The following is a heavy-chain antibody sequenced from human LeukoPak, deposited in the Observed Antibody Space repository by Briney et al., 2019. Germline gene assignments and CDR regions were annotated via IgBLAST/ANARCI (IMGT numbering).Heavy chain of an antibody. D-gene: IGHD2-2*01. V-gene: IGHV4-59*12. J-gene: IGHJ6*02. CDR2: IYYSGST. Sequence: KPSETLSLTCTVSGGSISSYYWSWIRQPPGKGLEWIGYIYYSGSTNYNPSLKSRVTISVDTSKNQFSLKLSSVTAADTAVYYCARVRVQYCSSTSCYGGYYYYGMDVWGQGTTVTVSS. CDR1: GGSISSYY. CDR3: ARVRVQYCSSTSCYGGYYYYGMDV.